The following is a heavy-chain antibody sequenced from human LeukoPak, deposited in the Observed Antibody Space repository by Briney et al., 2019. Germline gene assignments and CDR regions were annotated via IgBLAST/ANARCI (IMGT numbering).Heavy chain of an antibody. D-gene: IGHD6-13*01. Sequence: SETLSLTCAVYGGSFSGYYWSWIRQPPGKGLEWIGSIYYSGSTYYNPSLKSRVTISVDTSKNQFSLKLSSVTAADTAVYYCARQKRRTSWYNSYYYGMDVWGQGTTVTVSS. CDR1: GGSFSGYY. V-gene: IGHV4-34*01. CDR2: IYYSGST. CDR3: ARQKRRTSWYNSYYYGMDV. J-gene: IGHJ6*02.